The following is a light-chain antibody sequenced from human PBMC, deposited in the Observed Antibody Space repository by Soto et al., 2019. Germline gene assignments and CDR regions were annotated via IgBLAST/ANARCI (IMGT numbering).Light chain of an antibody. V-gene: IGKV1-5*01. J-gene: IGKJ1*01. CDR3: QQYNGYSWT. CDR2: DAS. Sequence: DIQMTQSPSTLSASVGDRVAITCRASQSISQWVAWYQQKPGRAPELLIYDASKLKSGVPSRFSGSGSGTEFSLTITSLQPDDSEMYYCQQYNGYSWTLGRGTKVDI. CDR1: QSISQW.